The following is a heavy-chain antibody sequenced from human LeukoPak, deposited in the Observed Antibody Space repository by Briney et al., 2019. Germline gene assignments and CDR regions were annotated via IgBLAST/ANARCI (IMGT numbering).Heavy chain of an antibody. CDR3: ARDGGNWFDP. V-gene: IGHV1-2*02. J-gene: IGHJ5*02. Sequence: ASVKVSCKASGYTFTSYYMHWVRQAPGQGLEWMGWINPNSGGTNYAQKFQGRVTMTRDTSTSTVYMELSSLRSEDTAVYYCARDGGNWFDPWGQGTLVTVSS. CDR1: GYTFTSYY. CDR2: INPNSGGT.